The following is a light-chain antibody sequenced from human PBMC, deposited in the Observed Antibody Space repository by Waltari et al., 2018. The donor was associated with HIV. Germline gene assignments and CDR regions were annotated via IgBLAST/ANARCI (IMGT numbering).Light chain of an antibody. V-gene: IGLV2-8*01. CDR1: SSDVGGYKY. J-gene: IGLJ1*01. CDR3: SSYAGRNNYV. Sequence: QSALTQPPSASGSPGQSVTISCTGTSSDVGGYKYVSWYQQHPGKAPKLMIYEVSKRPSGVPDRFSGSKSGNTASLTVSGLQAEDEADYYCSSYAGRNNYVFGTGTKVTFL. CDR2: EVS.